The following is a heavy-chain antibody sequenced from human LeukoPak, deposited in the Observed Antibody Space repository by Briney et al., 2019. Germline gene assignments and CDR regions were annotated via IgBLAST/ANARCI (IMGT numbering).Heavy chain of an antibody. Sequence: PGGSLRLSCAASGFTFSVAAMTWVRQAPGKGLEWVSLIGASGESTYYADSVKGRFTISRDNSKNTLSLQMNSPRVEDTAMYYCAKGVESWLTYFDHWGQGTLVTVSS. D-gene: IGHD5-18*01. V-gene: IGHV3-23*01. CDR2: IGASGEST. CDR1: GFTFSVAA. CDR3: AKGVESWLTYFDH. J-gene: IGHJ4*02.